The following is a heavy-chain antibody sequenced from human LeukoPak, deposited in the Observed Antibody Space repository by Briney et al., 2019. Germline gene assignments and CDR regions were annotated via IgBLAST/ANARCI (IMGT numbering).Heavy chain of an antibody. CDR3: ARDVMWEFQDYYFDY. V-gene: IGHV3-20*04. J-gene: IGHJ4*02. Sequence: GGSLRLSCAASGFTFDDYGMSWVRQAPGKGLEWVSGINWNGGSTGYADSVKGRFTISRDNAKNSLYLQMNSLRAEDTALYYCARDVMWEFQDYYFDYWGQGTLVTVSS. CDR2: INWNGGST. CDR1: GFTFDDYG. D-gene: IGHD1-26*01.